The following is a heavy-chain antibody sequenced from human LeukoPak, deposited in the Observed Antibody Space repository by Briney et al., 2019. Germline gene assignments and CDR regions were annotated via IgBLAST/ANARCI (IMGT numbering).Heavy chain of an antibody. D-gene: IGHD2-15*01. V-gene: IGHV4-59*08. CDR2: IYYTGNT. CDR3: ARHPFATPFDY. Sequence: SETLSLTCTVSGVSISNYYWTWIRQPPGGGLEWVGYIYYTGNTNYNPSLESRVTISLDTSKNQFSLNLASVTAADTAVYYCARHPFATPFDYWGQGILVTVSS. J-gene: IGHJ4*02. CDR1: GVSISNYY.